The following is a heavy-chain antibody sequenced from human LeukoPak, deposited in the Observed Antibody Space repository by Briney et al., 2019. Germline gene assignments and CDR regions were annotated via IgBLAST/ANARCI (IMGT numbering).Heavy chain of an antibody. CDR3: TTTYYYLDY. J-gene: IGHJ4*02. V-gene: IGHV3-15*01. D-gene: IGHD2-21*01. Sequence: GGSLRLSCAASGFTFSSYWMSWVRQAPGKGLEWVGHIKSKTGGGTTGYAAPVKGRFTISRDDSKNTLFLQMNSLKTEDTGVYYCTTTYYYLDYWGQGTLVTVSS. CDR2: IKSKTGGGTT. CDR1: GFTFSSYW.